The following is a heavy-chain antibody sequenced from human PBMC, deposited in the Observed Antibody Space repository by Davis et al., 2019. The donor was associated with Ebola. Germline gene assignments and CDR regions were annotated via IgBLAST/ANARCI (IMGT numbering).Heavy chain of an antibody. V-gene: IGHV1-2*02. J-gene: IGHJ6*02. CDR1: GYTLIGHH. CDR3: ARASPPEYNVWSRNPHYHYFTMDV. D-gene: IGHD2-8*01. Sequence: SVPVSRMASGYTLIGHHIHWVRQAPGQGLAWMGWINPNNGNTKLAQRLQGRVTMTRDTSIGTAYMELSRLRSDDTAVFLCARASPPEYNVWSRNPHYHYFTMDVWGQGTTVTVS. CDR2: INPNNGNT.